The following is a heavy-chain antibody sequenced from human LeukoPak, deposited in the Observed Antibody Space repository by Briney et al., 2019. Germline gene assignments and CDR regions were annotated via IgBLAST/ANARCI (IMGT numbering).Heavy chain of an antibody. Sequence: SETLSLTCTVSGGSISSYYWSWTRQPAGKGLEWIGRIYTSGSTNYNPSLKSRVTMSVDTSKNQFSLKLSSATAADTAVYYCARAVAAAGTSPFDYWGQGTLVTVSS. D-gene: IGHD6-13*01. CDR2: IYTSGST. CDR3: ARAVAAAGTSPFDY. J-gene: IGHJ4*02. V-gene: IGHV4-4*07. CDR1: GGSISSYY.